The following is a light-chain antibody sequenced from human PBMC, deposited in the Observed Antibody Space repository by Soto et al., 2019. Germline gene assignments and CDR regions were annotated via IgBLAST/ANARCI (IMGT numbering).Light chain of an antibody. CDR1: QSINSF. CDR2: GAS. J-gene: IGKJ1*01. CDR3: QQYGGSPRT. V-gene: IGKV3-20*01. Sequence: EIVLTQSPGTLSLSPWEGATLSCRASQSINSFLAWYQQRRGQAPRLLIHGASNRATGIPDRFSGSGSGPDFTRTISRLEPEDFAVYYCQQYGGSPRTFGQGTKVDIX.